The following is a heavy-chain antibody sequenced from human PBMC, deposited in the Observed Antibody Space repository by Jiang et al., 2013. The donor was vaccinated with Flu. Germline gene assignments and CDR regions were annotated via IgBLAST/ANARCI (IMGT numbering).Heavy chain of an antibody. D-gene: IGHD1-26*01. CDR2: IIPVVDMA. Sequence: SVKVSCMASSGSLSSYDINWVRQAPGQGLEWVGKIIPVVDMASYAQKFQGRVTITADRSTSKAYLEVSSLTSEDTAVYYCARGGALDVWGPGAMVTVSS. CDR1: SGSLSSYD. CDR3: ARGGALDV. V-gene: IGHV1-69*04. J-gene: IGHJ3*01.